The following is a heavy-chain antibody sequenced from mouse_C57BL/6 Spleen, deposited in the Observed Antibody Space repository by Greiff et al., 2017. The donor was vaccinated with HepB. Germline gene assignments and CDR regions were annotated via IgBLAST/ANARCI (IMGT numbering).Heavy chain of an antibody. Sequence: QVQLQQSGAELARPGASVKMSCKASGYTFTSYTMHWVKQRPGQGLEWIGYINPSSGYTKYNQKFKDKATLTADKSSSTAYMQRSSLTSEDSAVYYCARGNVPYAMDYWGQGTSVTVSS. V-gene: IGHV1-4*01. J-gene: IGHJ4*01. CDR1: GYTFTSYT. CDR3: ARGNVPYAMDY. CDR2: INPSSGYT.